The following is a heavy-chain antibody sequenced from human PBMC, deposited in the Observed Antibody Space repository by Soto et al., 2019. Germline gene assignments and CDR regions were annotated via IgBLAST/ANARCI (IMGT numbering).Heavy chain of an antibody. J-gene: IGHJ5*02. D-gene: IGHD3-10*01. CDR2: IYYSGST. CDR3: ARFIWSTNNWLDP. CDR1: GGSISSGGYY. Sequence: PSETLSLTCTVSGGSISSGGYYWSWIRQHPGKGLEWIGYIYYSGSTYYNPSLKSRVTISVDTSKNQFSLKLSSVTAADTAVYYCARFIWSTNNWLDPWGQGTLVTAPQ. V-gene: IGHV4-31*03.